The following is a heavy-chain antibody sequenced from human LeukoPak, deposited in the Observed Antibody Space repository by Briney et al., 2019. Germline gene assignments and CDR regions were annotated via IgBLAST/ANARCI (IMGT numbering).Heavy chain of an antibody. CDR3: ARDRYYYDSSGYLSY. V-gene: IGHV1-2*02. D-gene: IGHD3-22*01. CDR1: GYTFTGCY. CDR2: INPNSGGT. Sequence: ASVKVSCKASGYTFTGCYMHWVRQAPGQGLEWMGWINPNSGGTNYAQKFQGRVTMTRDTSISTAYMELSRLRSDDTAVYYCARDRYYYDSSGYLSYWGQGTLVTVSS. J-gene: IGHJ4*02.